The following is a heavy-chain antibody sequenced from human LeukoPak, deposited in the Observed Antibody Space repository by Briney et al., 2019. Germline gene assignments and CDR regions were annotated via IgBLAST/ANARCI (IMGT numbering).Heavy chain of an antibody. Sequence: PGGSLRLSCAASGFRFSSYAMNWGRQAPGKGGEGGSLIFGNGETTYYADSVKGRFTVSRDNSKDTLYLQMNDLRPDDTAIYYCAKRNTMVRGGPCFDYWGQGPLVTVSS. CDR1: GFRFSSYA. D-gene: IGHD3-10*01. J-gene: IGHJ4*02. CDR2: IFGNGETT. V-gene: IGHV3-23*01. CDR3: AKRNTMVRGGPCFDY.